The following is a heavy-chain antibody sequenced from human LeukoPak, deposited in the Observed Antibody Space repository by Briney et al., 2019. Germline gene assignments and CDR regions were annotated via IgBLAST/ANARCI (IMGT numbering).Heavy chain of an antibody. Sequence: SQTLSDTPANCRAKVPRNGADWNWIRQSPSRGLEWLGRTYYRSKWYNDYAVSVKSRITINPDTSKNQFSLQLNSVIPEETAVVDCARARIEFFGAFSSCSGFDYWGQGTLVTVSS. CDR1: RAKVPRNGAD. J-gene: IGHJ4*02. CDR3: ARARIEFFGAFSSCSGFDY. V-gene: IGHV6-1*01. D-gene: IGHD3-10*01. CDR2: TYYRSKWYN.